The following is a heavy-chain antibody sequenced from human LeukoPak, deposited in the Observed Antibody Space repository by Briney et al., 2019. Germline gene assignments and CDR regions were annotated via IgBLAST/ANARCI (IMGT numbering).Heavy chain of an antibody. Sequence: SETLSLTCTVSGDSISSYYWTWIRQPPGRGLEWIGYIYTSGSTNFNPSLKSRVTVSVDTSKNQFSLKLSSVTAADTAVYYCARQREDSNWFDPWGQGTLVTVSS. V-gene: IGHV4-4*09. CDR1: GDSISSYY. CDR2: IYTSGST. D-gene: IGHD4-11*01. CDR3: ARQREDSNWFDP. J-gene: IGHJ5*02.